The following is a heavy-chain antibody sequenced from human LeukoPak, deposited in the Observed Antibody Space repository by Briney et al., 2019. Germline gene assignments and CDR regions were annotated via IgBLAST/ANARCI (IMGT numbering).Heavy chain of an antibody. D-gene: IGHD3-22*01. V-gene: IGHV3-21*01. J-gene: IGHJ4*02. CDR1: GFTFSSYS. CDR3: ARDSYNYYDSSGYYYSKDC. Sequence: GGSLRLSCAASGFTFSSYSMNWVRQAPGKGLEWVSSISSSSSYIYYADSVKGRFTISRDNAKNSLYLQMNSLRAEDTAVYYCARDSYNYYDSSGYYYSKDCWGQGTLVTVSS. CDR2: ISSSSSYI.